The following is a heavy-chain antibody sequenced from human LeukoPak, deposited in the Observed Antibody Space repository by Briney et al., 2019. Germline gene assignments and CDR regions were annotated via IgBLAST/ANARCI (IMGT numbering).Heavy chain of an antibody. CDR1: GGSISSSSYY. CDR2: ICYSGST. J-gene: IGHJ4*02. V-gene: IGHV4-39*01. Sequence: SETLSLTCTVSGGSISSSSYYWGWIRQPPGKGLEWIGSICYSGSTYYNPSLKSRVNISVDTSKNQFSLKLSSVTAADTAVYYCARVIIAVAVDYWGQGTLVTVSS. D-gene: IGHD6-19*01. CDR3: ARVIIAVAVDY.